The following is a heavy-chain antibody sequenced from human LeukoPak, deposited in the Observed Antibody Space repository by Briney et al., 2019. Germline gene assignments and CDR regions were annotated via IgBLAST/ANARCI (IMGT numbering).Heavy chain of an antibody. CDR1: GFTVSSNY. Sequence: PGGSLRLSCAASGFTVSSNYISWVRQAPGKGLEWVSYISTGSSTTYYADSVKGRFTISRDNVENSLYLQMNSLRDEDTAVYYCARVAAGYSVNYFDYWGQGTLVTVSS. D-gene: IGHD4-23*01. V-gene: IGHV3-48*02. J-gene: IGHJ4*02. CDR2: ISTGSSTT. CDR3: ARVAAGYSVNYFDY.